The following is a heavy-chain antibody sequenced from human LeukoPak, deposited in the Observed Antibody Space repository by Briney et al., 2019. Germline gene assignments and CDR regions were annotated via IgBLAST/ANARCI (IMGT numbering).Heavy chain of an antibody. CDR3: TTDGVVVVAATPGFDY. D-gene: IGHD2-15*01. V-gene: IGHV3-15*01. Sequence: GGSLRLSCAASGFTFSNAWMSWVRRAPGKGLEWVGRIKSKTDGGTTDYAAPAKGRFTISRDDSKNTLYLQMNSLKTEDTAVYYCTTDGVVVVAATPGFDYWGQGTLVTVSS. CDR2: IKSKTDGGTT. J-gene: IGHJ4*02. CDR1: GFTFSNAW.